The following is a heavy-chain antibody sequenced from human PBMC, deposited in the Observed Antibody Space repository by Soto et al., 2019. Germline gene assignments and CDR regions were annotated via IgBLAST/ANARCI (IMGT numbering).Heavy chain of an antibody. Sequence: QVQLVQSGAEVKKPGASVKVSCKASGYTFTSYGICWVRQAPGQGLEWMGWISGYNGNTNYAQNLQGRVTMTTDTSTSTVYIELRSLRSDDTPVYYCASRCSSTRCLDLWGRGTLVIVSS. CDR3: ASRCSSTRCLDL. CDR2: ISGYNGNT. CDR1: GYTFTSYG. D-gene: IGHD2-2*01. V-gene: IGHV1-18*01. J-gene: IGHJ2*01.